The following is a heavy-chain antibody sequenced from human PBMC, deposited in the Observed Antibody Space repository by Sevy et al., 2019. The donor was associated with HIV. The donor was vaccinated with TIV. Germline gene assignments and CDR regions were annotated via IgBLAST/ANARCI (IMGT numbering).Heavy chain of an antibody. CDR1: GGSVSSGSYY. CDR2: IYYSGST. D-gene: IGHD1-26*01. J-gene: IGHJ4*02. Sequence: SETLSLTCTVSGGSVSSGSYYWSWIQQPPGKGLEWIGYIYYSGSTNYNPSLKSRVTISVDTSKNQFSLKLSSVTAADTAVYYCARSLEGWELRAQYYFDYWGQGTLVTVSS. V-gene: IGHV4-61*01. CDR3: ARSLEGWELRAQYYFDY.